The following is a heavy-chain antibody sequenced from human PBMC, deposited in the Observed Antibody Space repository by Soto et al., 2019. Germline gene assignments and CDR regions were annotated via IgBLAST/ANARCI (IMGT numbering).Heavy chain of an antibody. CDR3: ARWFGEPAYGMDV. J-gene: IGHJ6*02. V-gene: IGHV3-30-3*01. CDR2: ISYDGSNK. Sequence: QVQLVESGGGVGQPGRSLRLSCAASGFTFSSYAMHWVRQAPGKGLEWVAVISYDGSNKYYADSVKGRFTISRDNSKNTLYLQMNSLRAEDTAVYYCARWFGEPAYGMDVWGQGTTFTVSS. CDR1: GFTFSSYA. D-gene: IGHD3-10*01.